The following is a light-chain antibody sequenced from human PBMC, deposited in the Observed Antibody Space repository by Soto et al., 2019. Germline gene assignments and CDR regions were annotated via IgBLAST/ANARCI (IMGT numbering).Light chain of an antibody. CDR2: WAS. J-gene: IGKJ3*01. CDR1: QSISTW. Sequence: DIHMTQSPATLSASVGDRVTITCRASQSISTWLAWYQQKPGKAPKLLIYWASSLESGVPSRFSGSGSGTEFTLTISSLQPDDFATYYCQHSTTYSGTFGPGTKVDIK. CDR3: QHSTTYSGT. V-gene: IGKV1-5*03.